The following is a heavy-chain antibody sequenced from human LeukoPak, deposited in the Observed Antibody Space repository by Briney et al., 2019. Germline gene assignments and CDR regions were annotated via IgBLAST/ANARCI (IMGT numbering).Heavy chain of an antibody. D-gene: IGHD2-2*02. Sequence: SQTLSLTCTVSGGSISSGGYYWSWIRQPPGKGLVWIGYIYHSGSTYYNPSLKSRVTISVDRSKNQFSLKLSSVTAADTAVYYCARVRTVVVPAAIPLNYYYYMDVWGKGTTVTVSS. CDR3: ARVRTVVVPAAIPLNYYYYMDV. V-gene: IGHV4-30-2*01. CDR2: IYHSGST. J-gene: IGHJ6*03. CDR1: GGSISSGGYY.